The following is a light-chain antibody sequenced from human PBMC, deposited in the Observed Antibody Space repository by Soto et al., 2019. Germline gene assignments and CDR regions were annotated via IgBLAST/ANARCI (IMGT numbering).Light chain of an antibody. CDR3: QSYDSSLSGYV. J-gene: IGLJ1*01. Sequence: QSVLTQPPSVSRAPGQSVTISCTGRSSNIGAGSDVHWYQQLPGTAPKLLIYANNNRPSGVPDRFAGSKSGTSVSLAITGLQSDDDADYYCQSYDSSLSGYVVGTGTKVTVL. CDR1: SSNIGAGSD. V-gene: IGLV1-40*01. CDR2: ANN.